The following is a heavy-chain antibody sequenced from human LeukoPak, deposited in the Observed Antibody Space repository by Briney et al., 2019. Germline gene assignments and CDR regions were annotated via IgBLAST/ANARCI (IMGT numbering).Heavy chain of an antibody. D-gene: IGHD2-15*01. CDR1: GGSISSGDYY. Sequence: SQTLSLTCTVSGGSISSGDYYWSWIRQPPGKGLEWIGYIYYSGSTYYNPSLKSRVTISVDTSKNQFSLKLSSVTAADTAVYYRARDVRGYCSGGSCYHYYYYYMDVWGKGTTVTVSS. V-gene: IGHV4-30-4*08. CDR3: ARDVRGYCSGGSCYHYYYYYMDV. J-gene: IGHJ6*03. CDR2: IYYSGST.